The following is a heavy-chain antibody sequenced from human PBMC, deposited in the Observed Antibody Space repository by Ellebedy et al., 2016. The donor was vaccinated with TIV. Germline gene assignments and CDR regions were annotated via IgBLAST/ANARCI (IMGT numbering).Heavy chain of an antibody. D-gene: IGHD7-27*01. V-gene: IGHV3-30-3*01. CDR1: GFTITDYA. J-gene: IGHJ5*02. CDR2: LSHDETSR. Sequence: PGGSLRLSCAASGFTITDYALHWLRRSPDKGLEWLAVLSHDETSRFIIDSVRGRFSVSRDNLKNTLYLHLASLTPEDTASYICARDATTNWGDWFDPWGQGTLVTVSS. CDR3: ARDATTNWGDWFDP.